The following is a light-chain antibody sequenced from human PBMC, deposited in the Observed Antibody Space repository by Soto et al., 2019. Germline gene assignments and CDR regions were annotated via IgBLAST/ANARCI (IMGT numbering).Light chain of an antibody. V-gene: IGKV3-20*01. J-gene: IGKJ5*01. CDR1: QSVSSR. Sequence: EIMLKQSPGTLSFSPGERATLSCRASQSVSSRLAWYQQKPGQAPRLLISGASSRATGIPDRFSGSGSGTDFTLTISRLEPEDFALYYCQQYVTSAITFGQGTRLEIK. CDR2: GAS. CDR3: QQYVTSAIT.